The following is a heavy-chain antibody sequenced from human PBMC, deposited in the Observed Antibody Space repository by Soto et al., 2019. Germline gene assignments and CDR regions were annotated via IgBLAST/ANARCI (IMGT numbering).Heavy chain of an antibody. CDR3: ARHHGSWYYDSSGYIDY. CDR2: IYPGDSDT. Sequence: GESLKISCKGSGYSFTSYWIGWVRQMPGKGLEWMGIIYPGDSDTRYSPSFQGQVTISADKSISTAYLQWSSLKASDTAMYYCARHHGSWYYDSSGYIDYWGQGTLVTVSS. CDR1: GYSFTSYW. J-gene: IGHJ4*02. V-gene: IGHV5-51*01. D-gene: IGHD3-22*01.